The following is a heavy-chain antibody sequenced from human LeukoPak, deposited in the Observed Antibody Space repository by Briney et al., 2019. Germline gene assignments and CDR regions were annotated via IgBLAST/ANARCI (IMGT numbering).Heavy chain of an antibody. V-gene: IGHV3-33*01. CDR1: GFTFSSYG. CDR3: ARDRNREYPDYFDY. J-gene: IGHJ4*02. CDR2: IWYDGSNK. Sequence: GRSLRLSCAASGFTFSSYGMHWVRQASGKGLEWVAVIWYDGSNKYYADSVKGRFTISRDNSKNTLYLQMNSLRAEDTAVYYCARDRNREYPDYFDYWGQGTLVTVSS. D-gene: IGHD1-14*01.